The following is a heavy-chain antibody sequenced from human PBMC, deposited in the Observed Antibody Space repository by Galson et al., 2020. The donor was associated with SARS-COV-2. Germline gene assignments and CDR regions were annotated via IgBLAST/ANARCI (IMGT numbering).Heavy chain of an antibody. V-gene: IGHV4-31*03. Sequence: SETLSLTCTVSGGSISSGGYYCSCIRQHPGKGLEWIGYIYYSGSTYYNPSLKSRVTISVDTSKNQFSLKLSSVTAADTAVYYCTGATWIQLWLQGNWFDPWGQGTLVTVSS. J-gene: IGHJ5*02. D-gene: IGHD5-18*01. CDR3: TGATWIQLWLQGNWFDP. CDR2: IYYSGST. CDR1: GGSISSGGYY.